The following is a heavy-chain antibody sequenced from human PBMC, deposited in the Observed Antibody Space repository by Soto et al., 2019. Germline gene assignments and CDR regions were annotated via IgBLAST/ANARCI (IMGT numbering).Heavy chain of an antibody. D-gene: IGHD1-26*01. J-gene: IGHJ5*02. V-gene: IGHV4-31*03. CDR2: IYYSGST. CDR1: GGSISSGGYY. Sequence: SETLSLTCTVSGGSISSGGYYWSWIRQHPGKGLEWIGYIYYSGSTYYNPSLKSRVTISVDTSKNQFSLKLSSVTAADTAVYYCARVGLYWFDPWGQRTLVTVSS. CDR3: ARVGLYWFDP.